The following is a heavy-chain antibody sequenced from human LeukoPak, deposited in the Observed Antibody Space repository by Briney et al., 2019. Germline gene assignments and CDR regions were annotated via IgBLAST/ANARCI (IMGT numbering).Heavy chain of an antibody. CDR1: GFTFSDYY. V-gene: IGHV4-59*05. J-gene: IGHJ4*02. Sequence: GSLRLSCAASGFTFSDYYMSWIRQAPGKGLEWIGSIYYSGSTYYNPSLKSRITVSVDTSKNQFSLKLSSVTAADTAVYYCVRGSTLRHYQYWGQGTLVTVSS. CDR3: VRGSTLRHYQY. CDR2: IYYSGST. D-gene: IGHD3-16*01.